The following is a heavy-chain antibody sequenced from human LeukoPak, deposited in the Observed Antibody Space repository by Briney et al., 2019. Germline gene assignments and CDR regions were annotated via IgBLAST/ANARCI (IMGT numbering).Heavy chain of an antibody. J-gene: IGHJ4*02. V-gene: IGHV4-59*01. CDR3: ARDPPAGIAARPSFDY. D-gene: IGHD6-6*01. CDR1: GGSISSYY. CDR2: ISYSGST. Sequence: SETLSLTCTVSGGSISSYYWSWIRQPPGKGLEWIGYISYSGSTNYNPSLKSRVTISVDTSKNQFSLKLSSATADDTAVYYCARDPPAGIAARPSFDYWGQGTLVTVSS.